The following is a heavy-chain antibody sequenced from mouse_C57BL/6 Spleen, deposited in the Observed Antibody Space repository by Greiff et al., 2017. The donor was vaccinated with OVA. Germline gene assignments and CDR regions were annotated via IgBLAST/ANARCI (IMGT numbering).Heavy chain of an antibody. D-gene: IGHD1-1*01. CDR1: GYTFTSYW. Sequence: QVQLQQPGAELVKPGASVKLSCKASGYTFTSYWMQWVKQRPGQGLEWIGEIDPSDSYTNYNQKFKGKATLTVDTSSSTAYMQLSSLTSEDSAVYYCARRNYYGSSPFDYWGQGTTLTVSS. CDR2: IDPSDSYT. J-gene: IGHJ2*01. CDR3: ARRNYYGSSPFDY. V-gene: IGHV1-50*01.